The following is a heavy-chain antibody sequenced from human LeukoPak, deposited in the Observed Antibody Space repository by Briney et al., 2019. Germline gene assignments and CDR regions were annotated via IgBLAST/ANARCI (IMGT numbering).Heavy chain of an antibody. Sequence: DSVKVSCKAPGYTFTEYYLHWLRQAPGQGLEWMGWITLSTGDIFYAQNFQGRVTMTRDTSISTAYMQLGSLKSDDTAVYYCARDIAPSGSWWFDSWGQGTLVTVS. J-gene: IGHJ5*01. V-gene: IGHV1-2*02. CDR1: GYTFTEYY. D-gene: IGHD6-13*01. CDR2: ITLSTGDI. CDR3: ARDIAPSGSWWFDS.